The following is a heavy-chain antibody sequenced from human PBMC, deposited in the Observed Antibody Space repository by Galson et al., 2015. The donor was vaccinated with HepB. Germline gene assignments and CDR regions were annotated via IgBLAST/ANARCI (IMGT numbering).Heavy chain of an antibody. CDR2: INSDGSST. J-gene: IGHJ4*02. D-gene: IGHD3-10*01. CDR1: GFTFSSYW. Sequence: SLRLSCAASGFTFSSYWMHWVRQAPGKGLVWVSRINSDGSSTSYADSVKGRFTIPRDNAKNTLYLQMNSLRAEDTAVYYCARVRPGYYGSGGPFDYWGQGTLATVSS. V-gene: IGHV3-74*01. CDR3: ARVRPGYYGSGGPFDY.